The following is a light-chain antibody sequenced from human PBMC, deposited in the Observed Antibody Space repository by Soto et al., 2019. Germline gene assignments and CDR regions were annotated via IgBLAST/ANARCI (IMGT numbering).Light chain of an antibody. CDR2: DVS. Sequence: QSALTQPRSVSGSPGPSVTISCTGTSSDVGGYNYVSWYQQHPGKAPKFMIYDVSERPSGVPDRFSGSKSGNTASLTISGLQAEDEADYYCCSYAGSYTLVFGGGTKLTVL. CDR1: SSDVGGYNY. V-gene: IGLV2-11*01. CDR3: CSYAGSYTLV. J-gene: IGLJ2*01.